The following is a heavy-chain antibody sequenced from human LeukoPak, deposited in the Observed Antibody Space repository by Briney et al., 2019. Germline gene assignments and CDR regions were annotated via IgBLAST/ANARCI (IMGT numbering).Heavy chain of an antibody. CDR3: ARASGSAGYQPPEFFQH. Sequence: ASVKVSCKTSGYSFSSYGISWVRQTPGQGLEWMGWISGYNGNTHYSQKFQGRVTMTIDTPSGTAYMEVRSLRSDDTGMYYCARASGSAGYQPPEFFQHWGQGTLVTVSS. CDR1: GYSFSSYG. J-gene: IGHJ1*01. D-gene: IGHD3-10*01. CDR2: ISGYNGNT. V-gene: IGHV1-18*01.